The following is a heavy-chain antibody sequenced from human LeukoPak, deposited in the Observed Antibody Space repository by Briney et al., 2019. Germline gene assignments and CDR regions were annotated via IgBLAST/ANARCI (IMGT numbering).Heavy chain of an antibody. V-gene: IGHV1-8*01. D-gene: IGHD1-7*01. CDR3: AREGAIGGTIGY. Sequence: ASVKVSCKASGYTFTSYDINWVRQATGQGLEWMGWMNPNSGNTGYAQKFQGRVTMTRNTSISTAYMELSSVRSEDTAVYYCAREGAIGGTIGYWGQGTLVTVSS. CDR1: GYTFTSYD. CDR2: MNPNSGNT. J-gene: IGHJ4*02.